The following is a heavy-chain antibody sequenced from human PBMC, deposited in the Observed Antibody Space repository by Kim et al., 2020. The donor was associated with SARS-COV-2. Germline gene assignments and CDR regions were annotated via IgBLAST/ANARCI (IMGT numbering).Heavy chain of an antibody. CDR1: GFTFSSYS. Sequence: GGSLRLSCAASGFTFSSYSMNWVRQAPGKGLEWVSSISSSSSYIYYADSVKGRFTISRDNAKNSLYLQMNSLRAEDTAVYYCARDAVQLERPLYYYYGMDVWGQGSTFTVSS. CDR2: ISSSSSYI. J-gene: IGHJ6*02. V-gene: IGHV3-21*01. CDR3: ARDAVQLERPLYYYYGMDV. D-gene: IGHD1-1*01.